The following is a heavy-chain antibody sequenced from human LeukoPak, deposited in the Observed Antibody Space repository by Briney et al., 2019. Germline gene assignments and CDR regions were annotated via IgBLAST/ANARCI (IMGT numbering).Heavy chain of an antibody. J-gene: IGHJ6*02. CDR3: ARDRVRVTTVFTWEVYYYGMDV. CDR2: ISSSSSYT. V-gene: IGHV3-11*05. Sequence: PGGSLRLSCAASGFTFSDYYMSWIRQAPGKGPEWVSYISSSSSYTNYADSVKGRFTISRDNAKNSLYLQMNSLRAEDTALYYCARDRVRVTTVFTWEVYYYGMDVWGQGTTVTVSS. CDR1: GFTFSDYY. D-gene: IGHD4-17*01.